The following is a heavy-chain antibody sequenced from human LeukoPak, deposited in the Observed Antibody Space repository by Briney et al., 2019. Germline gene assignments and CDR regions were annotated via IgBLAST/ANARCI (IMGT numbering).Heavy chain of an antibody. D-gene: IGHD1-26*01. CDR3: ARGRRIVGATTRYYFDY. CDR1: GYTFTSYD. Sequence: ASVKVSCKASGYTFTSYDINWVRQATGQGLEWMGWMNPNSGNTGYAQKFQGRVTMTRNTSISTAYMELSSLRSEDTAVYYCARGRRIVGATTRYYFDYWGQGTLVTVSS. CDR2: MNPNSGNT. J-gene: IGHJ4*02. V-gene: IGHV1-8*01.